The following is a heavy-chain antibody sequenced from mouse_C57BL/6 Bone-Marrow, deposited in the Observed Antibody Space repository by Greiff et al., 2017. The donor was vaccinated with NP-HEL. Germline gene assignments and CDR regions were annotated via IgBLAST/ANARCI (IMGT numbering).Heavy chain of an antibody. V-gene: IGHV1-64*01. J-gene: IGHJ3*01. CDR2: IHPNSGST. CDR3: ACYDGYYEGFAY. D-gene: IGHD2-3*01. CDR1: GYTFTNYW. Sequence: QVQLQQPGAELVKPGASVKLSCKASGYTFTNYWMHWVKQRPGQGLEWIGMIHPNSGSTNYNEKFKSKATLTVDKSSSTAYMQLSSLTTEDSAVYYCACYDGYYEGFAYWGQGTLVTVSA.